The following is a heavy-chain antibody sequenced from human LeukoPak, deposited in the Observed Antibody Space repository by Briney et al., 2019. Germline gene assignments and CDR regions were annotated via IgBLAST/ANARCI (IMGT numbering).Heavy chain of an antibody. V-gene: IGHV1-2*02. Sequence: ASVKVSCKASGYTFSGYYMHWVRQAPGQGLEWMGWINPNSGGTNYAQKFQGRVTMTRDTSISTAYMELSRLTSDDTAVYYCARHPYSGSYHFDYWGQGTLVTVSS. J-gene: IGHJ4*02. CDR3: ARHPYSGSYHFDY. CDR2: INPNSGGT. CDR1: GYTFSGYY. D-gene: IGHD1-26*01.